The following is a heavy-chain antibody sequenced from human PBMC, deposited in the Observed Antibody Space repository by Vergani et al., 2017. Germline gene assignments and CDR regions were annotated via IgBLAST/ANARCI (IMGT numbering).Heavy chain of an antibody. CDR1: GFTFSSYS. D-gene: IGHD6-6*01. J-gene: IGHJ3*02. CDR2: ISSSSSYI. Sequence: EVQLVESGGGLVKPGGSLRLSCAASGFTFSSYSMNWVRQAPGKGLEWFSSISSSSSYIYYADSVKGRFTISRDNAKNSLYLQMNSLRAEDTAVYYCAREDSSSWVLDAFDIWGQGTMVTVSS. V-gene: IGHV3-21*01. CDR3: AREDSSSWVLDAFDI.